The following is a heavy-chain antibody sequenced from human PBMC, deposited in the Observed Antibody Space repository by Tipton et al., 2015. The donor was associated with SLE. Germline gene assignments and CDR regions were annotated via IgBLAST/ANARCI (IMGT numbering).Heavy chain of an antibody. CDR2: IYYSGST. V-gene: IGHV4-31*03. CDR1: GGSISSGGYY. CDR3: ARHRWSRETMAVDWFDP. J-gene: IGHJ5*02. Sequence: TLSLTCTVSGGSISSGGYYWSWIRQHPGKGLEWIGYIYYSGSTYYNPSLKSRVTISVDTSKNQFSLKLSSVTAADTAVYYCARHRWSRETMAVDWFDPWGQGTLVTVSS. D-gene: IGHD1-26*01.